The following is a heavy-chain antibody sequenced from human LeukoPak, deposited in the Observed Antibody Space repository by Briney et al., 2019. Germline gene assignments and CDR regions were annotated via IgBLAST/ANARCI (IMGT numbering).Heavy chain of an antibody. V-gene: IGHV3-23*01. CDR2: ITSRGESA. CDR3: ARDRPNYYGSDGHYYRRDGDY. Sequence: GGSLRPSCAASGFTFSIYAMSWVRQAPGKGLQWVSSITSRGESAWYVDSVKGRFTITRDNSENTLYLQMHSLRAEDTAVYYCARDRPNYYGSDGHYYRRDGDYWGRGTLVSVSS. CDR1: GFTFSIYA. D-gene: IGHD3-22*01. J-gene: IGHJ4*02.